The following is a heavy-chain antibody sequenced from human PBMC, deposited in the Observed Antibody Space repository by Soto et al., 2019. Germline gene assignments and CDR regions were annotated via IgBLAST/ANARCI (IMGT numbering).Heavy chain of an antibody. Sequence: SETLSLTCTVSGYSISSGSYWAWLRQPPGKGPEWIASIYHGGTTFYNPSLKSRVTISVDTSKNQFSLKLTSVTAADTAVYYCARGPGSGSYDLYYYFGMDVWGQGTTVTVSS. J-gene: IGHJ6*02. CDR2: IYHGGTT. D-gene: IGHD1-26*01. CDR3: ARGPGSGSYDLYYYFGMDV. V-gene: IGHV4-38-2*02. CDR1: GYSISSGSY.